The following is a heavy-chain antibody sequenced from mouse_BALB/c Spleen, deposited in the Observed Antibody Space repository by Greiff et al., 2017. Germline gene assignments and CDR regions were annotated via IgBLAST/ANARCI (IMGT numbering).Heavy chain of an antibody. J-gene: IGHJ2*01. CDR1: GFTFSDYY. CDR3: ARGALLDY. V-gene: IGHV5-4*02. CDR2: ISDGGSYT. D-gene: IGHD1-1*01. Sequence: EVQRVESGGGLVKPGGSLKLSCAASGFTFSDYYMYWVRQTPEKRLEWVATISDGGSYTYYPDSVKGRFTISRDNAKNNLYLQMSSLKSEDTAMYYCARGALLDYWGQGTTLTVSS.